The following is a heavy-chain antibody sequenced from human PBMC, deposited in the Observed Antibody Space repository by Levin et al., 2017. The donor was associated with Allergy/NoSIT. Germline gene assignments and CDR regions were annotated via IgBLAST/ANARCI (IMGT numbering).Heavy chain of an antibody. V-gene: IGHV3-7*01. CDR1: GFTFTSFW. Sequence: AGGSLRLSCAASGFTFTSFWMTWVRQAPGKGLEWVANIERDGSKTYYMDSVKGRFTISRDNAKNSVFLQMNSLRVDDTAVYYCAREEGWGYHFGMDVWDQGTTVTVSS. J-gene: IGHJ6*02. CDR2: IERDGSKT. CDR3: AREEGWGYHFGMDV. D-gene: IGHD3-16*02.